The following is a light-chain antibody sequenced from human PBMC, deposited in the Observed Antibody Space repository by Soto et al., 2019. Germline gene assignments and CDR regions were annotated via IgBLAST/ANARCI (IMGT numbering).Light chain of an antibody. CDR3: QQYNTYSRT. Sequence: IQITQSPSTLSASVGDRVSITCRASQSISGWLAWYLQKPGKAPKLLIYDASTLESGVPSRFSGSGSGTEFTLTISSLQPDDFATYYCQQYNTYSRTFGQGTKVDIK. J-gene: IGKJ1*01. CDR1: QSISGW. V-gene: IGKV1-5*01. CDR2: DAS.